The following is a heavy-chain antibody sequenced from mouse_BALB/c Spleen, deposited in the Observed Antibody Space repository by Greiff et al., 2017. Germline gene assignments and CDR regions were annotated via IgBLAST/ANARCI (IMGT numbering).Heavy chain of an antibody. CDR3: ARVRRSFDY. J-gene: IGHJ2*01. CDR2: IDTSDSYT. Sequence: VQLQQPGAELVMPGASVKMSCKASGYTFTDYWMHWVKQRPGQGLEWIGAIDTSDSYTSYNQKFKGKATLTVDESSSTAYMQLSSLTSEDSAVYYCARVRRSFDYWGQGTTLTVSS. CDR1: GYTFTDYW. D-gene: IGHD2-14*01. V-gene: IGHV1-69*01.